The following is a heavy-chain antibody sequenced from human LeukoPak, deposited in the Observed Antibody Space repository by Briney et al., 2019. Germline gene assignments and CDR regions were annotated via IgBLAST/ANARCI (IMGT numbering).Heavy chain of an antibody. CDR3: ARESSRITGNVDY. CDR1: GGTFSSYA. D-gene: IGHD1-20*01. Sequence: VASVKVSCKASGGTFSSYAISWVRQAPGQGLEWMGGIIPIFGTANYAQKFQGRVTITADESTSTAYMELSSLRSEDTAVYYCARESSRITGNVDYWGQGTLVTVSS. J-gene: IGHJ4*02. V-gene: IGHV1-69*01. CDR2: IIPIFGTA.